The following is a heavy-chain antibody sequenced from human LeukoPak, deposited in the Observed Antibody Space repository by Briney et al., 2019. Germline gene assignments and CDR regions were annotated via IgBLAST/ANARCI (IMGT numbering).Heavy chain of an antibody. CDR1: GGSFSGYY. V-gene: IGHV4-34*01. CDR2: INHSGST. J-gene: IGHJ3*02. CDR3: AKDAYYDFWRGAFDI. Sequence: PSETLSLTCAVYGGSFSGYYWSWIRQPPGKGLEWIGEINHSGSTNYNPSLKSRVTISVDTSKNQFSLKLSSVTAADTAVYYCAKDAYYDFWRGAFDIWGQGTMVTVSS. D-gene: IGHD3-3*01.